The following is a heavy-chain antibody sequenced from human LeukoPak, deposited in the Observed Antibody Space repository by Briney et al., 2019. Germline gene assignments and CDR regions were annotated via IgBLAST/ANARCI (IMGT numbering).Heavy chain of an antibody. CDR3: ARDRWLAALLGYGMDV. CDR2: IYYSGST. V-gene: IGHV4-30-4*01. J-gene: IGHJ6*02. CDR1: GGSISSGDYY. D-gene: IGHD3-10*01. Sequence: SETLSLTCTVSGGSISSGDYYWSWIRPPPGKGLEWIGYIYYSGSTYYNPSLKSRVTISVDTSRNQFSLKLSSVTAADTAVYYCARDRWLAALLGYGMDVWGQGTTVTVSS.